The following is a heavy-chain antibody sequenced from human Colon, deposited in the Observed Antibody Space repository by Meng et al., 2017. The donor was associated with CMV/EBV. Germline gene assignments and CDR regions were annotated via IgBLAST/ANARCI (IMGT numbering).Heavy chain of an antibody. CDR3: ARDTAGDY. V-gene: IGHV3-7*01. J-gene: IGHJ4*02. CDR1: GFTFSSYW. D-gene: IGHD5-18*01. CDR2: IKQDGSEK. Sequence: GGSLRLSCAAPGFTFSSYWMSWVRQAPGKGLEWVANIKQDGSEKYYVDSVKGRFTISRDNAKNSLYLQMKSLRVEDTAVYYCARDTAGDYWGQGTLVTVSS.